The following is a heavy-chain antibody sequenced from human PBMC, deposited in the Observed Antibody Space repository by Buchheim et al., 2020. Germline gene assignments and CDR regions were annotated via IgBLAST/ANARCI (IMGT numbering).Heavy chain of an antibody. Sequence: QVQLVESGGGVVQPGRSLRLSCAASGFTFSSYGMHWVRQAPGKGLEWVAVISYDGSNKYYADSVKGRFTISRDNSKNTLYLQMNSLRAEDTAVYYCAKDMRSRRGGIGGYWGQGTL. CDR1: GFTFSSYG. CDR3: AKDMRSRRGGIGGY. J-gene: IGHJ4*02. CDR2: ISYDGSNK. D-gene: IGHD1-26*01. V-gene: IGHV3-30*18.